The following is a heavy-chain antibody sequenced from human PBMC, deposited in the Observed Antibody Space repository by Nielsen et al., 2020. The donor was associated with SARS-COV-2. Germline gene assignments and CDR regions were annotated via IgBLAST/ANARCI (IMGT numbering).Heavy chain of an antibody. J-gene: IGHJ5*01. D-gene: IGHD3-10*01. CDR2: IYYSGST. CDR1: DGSVSSGDYY. Sequence: SETLSLTCTVSDGSVSSGDYYWTWIRQHPGKGLEWIGYIYYSGSTYYNRSLKSRITISADTSKNQFSLKVSSMTAADTAVYYCARERLYYYGSGNLDSWGQGTLVTVSS. CDR3: ARERLYYYGSGNLDS. V-gene: IGHV4-31*03.